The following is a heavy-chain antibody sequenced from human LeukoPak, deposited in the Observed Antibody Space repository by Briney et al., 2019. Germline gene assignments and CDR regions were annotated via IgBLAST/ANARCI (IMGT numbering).Heavy chain of an antibody. CDR1: GYTFTSYY. D-gene: IGHD3-10*01. CDR3: ARELMVRGVVDY. Sequence: GASVKVSCKASGYTFTSYYMHWVRQAPGQGLEWMGRIIPILGIANYAQKFQGRVTITADKSTSTAYMELSSLRSEDTAVYYCARELMVRGVVDYWGQGTLVTVSS. CDR2: IIPILGIA. J-gene: IGHJ4*02. V-gene: IGHV1-69*04.